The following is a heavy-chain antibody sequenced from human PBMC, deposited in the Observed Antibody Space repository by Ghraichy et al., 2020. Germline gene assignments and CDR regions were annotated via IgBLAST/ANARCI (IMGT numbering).Heavy chain of an antibody. CDR2: INHSGST. D-gene: IGHD2-8*02. CDR1: GGSFSGYY. J-gene: IGHJ4*02. Sequence: ESLNISCAVYGGSFSGYYWSWIRQPPGKGLEWIGEINHSGSTNYNPSLKSRVTISVDTSKNQFSLKLSSVTAADTAVYYCARGRGPRRYCTGGVCYTQNFDYWGQGTLVTVSS. CDR3: ARGRGPRRYCTGGVCYTQNFDY. V-gene: IGHV4-34*01.